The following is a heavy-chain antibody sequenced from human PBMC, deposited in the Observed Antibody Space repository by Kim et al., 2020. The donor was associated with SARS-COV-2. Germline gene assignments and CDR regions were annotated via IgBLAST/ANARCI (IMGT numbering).Heavy chain of an antibody. V-gene: IGHV4-39*01. J-gene: IGHJ5*02. CDR1: GGSISSSSYY. CDR3: ARHRVGITMIVVVAARVDP. D-gene: IGHD3-22*01. CDR2: IYYSGST. Sequence: SETLSLTCTVSGGSISSSSYYWVWIRQPPGKGLEWIGSIYYSGSTYYNPSLKTRVTISVDTSKNQFSLKLSSVTAADTAVYYCARHRVGITMIVVVAARVDPWGPGTLVSVSS.